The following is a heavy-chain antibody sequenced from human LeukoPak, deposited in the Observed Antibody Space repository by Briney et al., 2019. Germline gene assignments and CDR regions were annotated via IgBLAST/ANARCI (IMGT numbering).Heavy chain of an antibody. D-gene: IGHD6-19*01. CDR1: GFSFSTDA. J-gene: IGHJ4*02. Sequence: GGSLRLSCAASGFSFSTDAMTWVRQAPGKGLQWVSAISGSGGDTYYDDSVKGRFTISRDNSKNMMYLQMNSLRAEDTALYYCARDSSGWSKNYCGQGTLVTVSS. V-gene: IGHV3-23*01. CDR3: ARDSSGWSKNY. CDR2: ISGSGGDT.